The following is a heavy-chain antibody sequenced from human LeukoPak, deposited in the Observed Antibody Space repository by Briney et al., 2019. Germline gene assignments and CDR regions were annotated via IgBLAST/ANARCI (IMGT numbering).Heavy chain of an antibody. CDR2: ISYDGSNK. Sequence: GRSLRLPCAASGFTFSSYGMHWVRQAPGKGLEWVAVISYDGSNKYYADSVKGRFTISRDNSKNTLYLQMNSLRAEDTAVYYCAKLTGSYYGSGSYSAFDYWGQGTLVTVSS. V-gene: IGHV3-30*18. D-gene: IGHD3-10*01. CDR3: AKLTGSYYGSGSYSAFDY. J-gene: IGHJ4*02. CDR1: GFTFSSYG.